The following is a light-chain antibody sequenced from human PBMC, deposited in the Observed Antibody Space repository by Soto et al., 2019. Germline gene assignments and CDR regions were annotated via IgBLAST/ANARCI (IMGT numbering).Light chain of an antibody. Sequence: EIVLTQSPGTLSLSPGERATLSLWGSQNVLSNYLAWYQQKNGQAPRLLIYGASSRATGIPDRFSGSGYGTDFNLTISRLETEDFAVYYCQQYGSSPRTFGQGTKVDIK. J-gene: IGKJ1*01. CDR2: GAS. CDR1: QNVLSNY. CDR3: QQYGSSPRT. V-gene: IGKV3-20*01.